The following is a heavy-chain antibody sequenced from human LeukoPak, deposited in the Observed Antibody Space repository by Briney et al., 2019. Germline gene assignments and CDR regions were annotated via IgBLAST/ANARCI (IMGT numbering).Heavy chain of an antibody. V-gene: IGHV4-4*02. CDR2: IYHSGST. Sequence: PSGTLSLTCAVSGGSISSSNWWSWVRQPPGEGLGWIGEIYHSGSTNYNPSLKSRVTISVDKSKNQFSLKLSSVTAADTAVYYCARGSGYGPHLYSFDYWGQGTLVTVSS. CDR1: GGSISSSNW. J-gene: IGHJ4*02. CDR3: ARGSGYGPHLYSFDY. D-gene: IGHD3-10*01.